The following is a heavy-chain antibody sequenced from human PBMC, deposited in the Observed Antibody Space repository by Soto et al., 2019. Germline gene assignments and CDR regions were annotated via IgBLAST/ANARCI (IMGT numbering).Heavy chain of an antibody. CDR2: IGGSVGST. Sequence: PGGSLRLSCAASGFTFSNYAMSWVRQAPGKGLEWVSSIGGSVGSTYYADSVKGRFTISRDDSKNTLYLQMNSLRAEDTALYYCAKRSPTSSEYYFDYWGQGTLVTVSS. CDR1: GFTFSNYA. CDR3: AKRSPTSSEYYFDY. V-gene: IGHV3-23*01. J-gene: IGHJ4*02.